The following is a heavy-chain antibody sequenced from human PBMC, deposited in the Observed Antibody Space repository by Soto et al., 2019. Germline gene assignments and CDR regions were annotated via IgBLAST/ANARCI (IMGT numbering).Heavy chain of an antibody. D-gene: IGHD4-17*01. CDR1: GFTFSTYW. CDR2: IKQDGSEK. J-gene: IGHJ3*01. CDR3: ARAVEVDRGDFGAIDF. Sequence: EVQIVESGGGLVQPGGSLRLSCAASGFTFSTYWMTWVRRAPGKGLEWVANIKQDGSEKYYVDSVKGRFTISRDNAKNLVFLQMSSLRAEDTAVYYCARAVEVDRGDFGAIDFWGQGKMVTVSS. V-gene: IGHV3-7*01.